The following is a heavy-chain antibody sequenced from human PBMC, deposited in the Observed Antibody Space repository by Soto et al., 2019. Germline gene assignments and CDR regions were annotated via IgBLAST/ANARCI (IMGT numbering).Heavy chain of an antibody. V-gene: IGHV1-69*13. CDR1: GGTFSSYA. CDR2: IIPIFGTA. Sequence: SVKVSCKASGGTFSSYAISWVRQAPGQGLEWMGGIIPIFGTANYAQKFQGRVTITADESTSTAYMELSSLRSEDTAVYYCARDDYDILTGYYPYYYGMDVWGQGTTVTVSS. CDR3: ARDDYDILTGYYPYYYGMDV. J-gene: IGHJ6*02. D-gene: IGHD3-9*01.